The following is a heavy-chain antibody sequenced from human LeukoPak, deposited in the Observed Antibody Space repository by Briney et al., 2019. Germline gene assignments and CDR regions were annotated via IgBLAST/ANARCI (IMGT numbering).Heavy chain of an antibody. Sequence: GRSLRLSCAASGFTFSSYGMHWVRQAPGKGLEWVAVISYDGSNKYYADSVKGRFTISRDNSKNTLYLQMNSLRAEDTAVYYCARSRSGGYSYGFDYWGQGTLVTVSS. CDR1: GFTFSSYG. V-gene: IGHV3-30*03. J-gene: IGHJ4*02. D-gene: IGHD5-18*01. CDR2: ISYDGSNK. CDR3: ARSRSGGYSYGFDY.